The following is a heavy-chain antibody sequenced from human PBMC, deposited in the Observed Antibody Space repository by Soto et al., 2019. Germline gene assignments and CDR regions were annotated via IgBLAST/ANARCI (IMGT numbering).Heavy chain of an antibody. D-gene: IGHD2-15*01. CDR3: ARQNLGYCSGGSCPDY. V-gene: IGHV4-39*01. CDR2: IYYSGST. CDR1: GGSISSSSYY. J-gene: IGHJ4*02. Sequence: QLQLQESGPGLVKPSETLSLTCTVSGGSISSSSYYWGWIRQPPGKGLEWIGSIYYSGSTYYNPSLKSRFTMSLDSSKNQFSLKLSSVTGADTAVYYCARQNLGYCSGGSCPDYWGQGTLVTVSS.